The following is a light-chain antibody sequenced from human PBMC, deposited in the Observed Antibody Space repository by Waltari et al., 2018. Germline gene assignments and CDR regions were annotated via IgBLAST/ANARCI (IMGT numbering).Light chain of an antibody. CDR1: QSVSSY. Sequence: EIVLTQSPATLSLSPGERATLSCRASQSVSSYLAWCQQKPGQAPRLLIYDASNRATGIPARFSGSGSGTDFTLTISSLEPEDFAVYYCQQREITFGQGTRLEIK. V-gene: IGKV3-11*01. CDR3: QQREIT. CDR2: DAS. J-gene: IGKJ5*01.